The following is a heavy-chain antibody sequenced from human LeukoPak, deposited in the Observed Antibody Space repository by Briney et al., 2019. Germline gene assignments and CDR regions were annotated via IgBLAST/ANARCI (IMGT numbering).Heavy chain of an antibody. CDR2: IYSGGST. V-gene: IGHV3-53*01. CDR1: GFTVSSNY. D-gene: IGHD1-7*01. J-gene: IGHJ1*01. CDR3: ASYNWNLYFQH. Sequence: GGSLRLSCAASGFTVSSNYMSWVRQAPGKGLEWVSVIYSGGSTYYADSVKGRFTISRDNSKNTLYLQMNSLGAEDTAVYYCASYNWNLYFQHWGQGTMVTVSS.